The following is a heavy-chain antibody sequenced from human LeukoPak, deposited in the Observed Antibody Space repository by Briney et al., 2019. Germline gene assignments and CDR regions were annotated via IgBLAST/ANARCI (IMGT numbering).Heavy chain of an antibody. CDR2: INHSGST. J-gene: IGHJ4*02. Sequence: SETLSLTCTVSGGSISSYYWSWIRQPPGKGLEWIGEINHSGSTNYNPSLKSRVTISVDTSKNQFSLKLSSVTAADTAVYYCAGSGSYYTSDYWGQGTLVTVSS. CDR3: AGSGSYYTSDY. V-gene: IGHV4-34*01. D-gene: IGHD3-10*01. CDR1: GGSISSYY.